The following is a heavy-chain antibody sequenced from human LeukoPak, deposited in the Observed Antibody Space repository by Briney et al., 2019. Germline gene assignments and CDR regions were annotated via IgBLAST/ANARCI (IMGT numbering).Heavy chain of an antibody. CDR3: ARVFRDFWSGYALDY. J-gene: IGHJ4*02. CDR2: ISSSSSYI. D-gene: IGHD3-3*01. V-gene: IGHV3-21*01. Sequence: GGSLRLSYAASGFTFSSYSMNWVRQAPGKGLEWVSSISSSSSYIYYADSVKGRFTISRDNAKNSLYLQMNSLRAEDTAVYYCARVFRDFWSGYALDYWGQGTLVTVSS. CDR1: GFTFSSYS.